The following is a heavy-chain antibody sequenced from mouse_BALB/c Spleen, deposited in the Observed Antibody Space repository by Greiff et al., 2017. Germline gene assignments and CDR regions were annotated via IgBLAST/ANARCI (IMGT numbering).Heavy chain of an antibody. CDR3: ARNYGGYFDD. D-gene: IGHD1-1*01. Sequence: VQLQQSGAELAKPGASVKMSCKASGYTFTSYWMDWVKQRPGQGLEWIGYINPSTGYTEYNQKFKDKATLTADKSSSTAYMQLSSLTSEDSAVYYCARNYGGYFDDWGQGTTLTVSS. CDR2: INPSTGYT. V-gene: IGHV1-7*01. J-gene: IGHJ2*01. CDR1: GYTFTSYW.